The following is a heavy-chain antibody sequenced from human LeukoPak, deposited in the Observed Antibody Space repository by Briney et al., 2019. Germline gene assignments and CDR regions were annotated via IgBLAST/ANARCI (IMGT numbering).Heavy chain of an antibody. V-gene: IGHV3-53*01. Sequence: GGSLRLSCAASGFTFSSYSMNWVRQAPGKGLEWVSVIYSGGSTYYADSVKGRFTISRDISKNTLYLQMNSLRVEDTAVYYCARAVADAFDIWGQGTMVTVSS. CDR2: IYSGGST. J-gene: IGHJ3*02. CDR1: GFTFSSYS. D-gene: IGHD6-19*01. CDR3: ARAVADAFDI.